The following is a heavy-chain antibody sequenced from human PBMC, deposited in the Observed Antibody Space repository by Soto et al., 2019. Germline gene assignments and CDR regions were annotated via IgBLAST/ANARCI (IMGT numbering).Heavy chain of an antibody. Sequence: PGGSLRLSCAASGFSFSIYAMNWVRQAPGKGLERVSGISGGGGSTYYADSVKGRFTISRDNSKNTLYLQMNSLRVEDTAVYYCAKDRYGDYGGIDYWGQGTMVTVS. CDR2: ISGGGGST. D-gene: IGHD4-17*01. V-gene: IGHV3-23*01. CDR1: GFSFSIYA. CDR3: AKDRYGDYGGIDY. J-gene: IGHJ4*02.